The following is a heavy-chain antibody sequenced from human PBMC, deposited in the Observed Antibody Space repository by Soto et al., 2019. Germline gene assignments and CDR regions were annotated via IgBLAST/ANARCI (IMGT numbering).Heavy chain of an antibody. CDR1: GGTFSSYA. V-gene: IGHV1-69*13. Sequence: VKVSCKASGGTFSSYAISWVRQAPGQGPEWMGGIIPIFGTANYAQKFQGRVTITADESTSTAYMELSSLRSEDTAVYYCARDRYCSGGSCYSYYYYYGMDVWGQGTTVTVSS. D-gene: IGHD2-15*01. CDR3: ARDRYCSGGSCYSYYYYYGMDV. J-gene: IGHJ6*02. CDR2: IIPIFGTA.